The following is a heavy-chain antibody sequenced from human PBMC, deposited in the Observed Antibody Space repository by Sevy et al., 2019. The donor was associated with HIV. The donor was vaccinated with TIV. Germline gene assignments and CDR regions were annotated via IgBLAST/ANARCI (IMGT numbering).Heavy chain of an antibody. J-gene: IGHJ4*02. V-gene: IGHV3-7*01. CDR1: GFTFSSNW. CDR2: INQDGSEK. Sequence: GGSLRRCCAASGFTFSSNWMGWVRQAPGKGREWVANINQDGSEKYYVDSVKGRFTISRDNAKNSLYLQMNSLRADDTAVYYCARVGSSSFQYWGQGTLVTVSS. D-gene: IGHD6-6*01. CDR3: ARVGSSSFQY.